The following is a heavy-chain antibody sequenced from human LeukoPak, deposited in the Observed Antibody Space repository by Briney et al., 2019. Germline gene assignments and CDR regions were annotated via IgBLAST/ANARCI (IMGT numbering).Heavy chain of an antibody. CDR2: ISSSGSYI. Sequence: LGGSLRLSCAASGFPFTSHSMNWVRRAPGKGLEWVSSISSSGSYIHYADSLKGRFIISRDNAKNSLYLQMNSLRAEDTAVYYCARLQWETPDYWGQGTLVTVSS. CDR1: GFPFTSHS. D-gene: IGHD1-26*01. CDR3: ARLQWETPDY. V-gene: IGHV3-21*01. J-gene: IGHJ4*02.